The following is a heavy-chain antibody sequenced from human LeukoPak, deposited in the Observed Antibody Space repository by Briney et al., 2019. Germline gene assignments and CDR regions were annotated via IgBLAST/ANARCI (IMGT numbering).Heavy chain of an antibody. CDR1: GGSISSYY. V-gene: IGHV4-59*01. CDR2: IYYSGST. D-gene: IGHD2-15*01. CDR3: ARELLFLGYCSGGSCGGHAFDI. Sequence: SETLSLTCTVSGGSISSYYWSWIRQPPGKGLEWIGYIYYSGSTNYNPSLKSRVTISVDTSKNQFSLKLSSVTAADTAVYYCARELLFLGYCSGGSCGGHAFDIWGQGTMVTVSS. J-gene: IGHJ3*02.